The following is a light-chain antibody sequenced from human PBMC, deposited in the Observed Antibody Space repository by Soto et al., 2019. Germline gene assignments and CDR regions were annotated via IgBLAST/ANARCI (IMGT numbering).Light chain of an antibody. CDR3: HQYGRSPST. J-gene: IGKJ1*01. CDR1: QSVSNSF. V-gene: IGKV3-20*01. CDR2: GAS. Sequence: EIMLTQSPGTLSLSPGERAALSCRASQSVSNSFLDWYQQKPGQGPRLLIYGASSRANGIPDRFSGSGAGTEVTLTISRLEPEDFAVYYCHQYGRSPSTFGQGTRGEIK.